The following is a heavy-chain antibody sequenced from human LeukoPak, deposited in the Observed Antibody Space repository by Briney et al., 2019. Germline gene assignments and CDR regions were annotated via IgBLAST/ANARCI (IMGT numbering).Heavy chain of an antibody. V-gene: IGHV3-74*01. CDR3: TSPGYCSSTSCPFDY. CDR1: GFTFSSYW. J-gene: IGHJ4*02. D-gene: IGHD2-2*03. CDR2: ISSDGSSS. Sequence: RGGSLRLSCVASGFTFSSYWMHWVRQAPGKGLVWVSRISSDGSSSRYADSVKGRFTISRDNAKNTLYLQMNSLRAEDTAVYYCTSPGYCSSTSCPFDYWGRGTLVTVSS.